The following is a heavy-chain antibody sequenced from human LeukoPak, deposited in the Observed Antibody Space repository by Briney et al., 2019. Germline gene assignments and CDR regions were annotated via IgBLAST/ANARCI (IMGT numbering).Heavy chain of an antibody. D-gene: IGHD7-27*01. CDR3: ATPSLRLGMHGADAFDI. CDR1: GGSISSSSYY. CDR2: IYYSGST. Sequence: SETLSLTCTVSGGSISSSSYYWGWIRQPPGKGLEWIGSIYYSGSTYYNPSLKSRVTISVDTSKNQFSLKLSSVTAADTAVYYCATPSLRLGMHGADAFDIWGQGTLVTVSS. J-gene: IGHJ3*02. V-gene: IGHV4-39*01.